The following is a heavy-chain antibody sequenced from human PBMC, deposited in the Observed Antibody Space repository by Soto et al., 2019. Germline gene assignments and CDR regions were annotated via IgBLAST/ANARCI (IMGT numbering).Heavy chain of an antibody. CDR2: ISYDATNK. V-gene: IGHV3-30-3*01. D-gene: IGHD4-17*01. Sequence: QVQLVESGGGVVQPGRSLRLSCAASGFTFSSYAMHWVRQAPGKGLEWVAVISYDATNKYYPDSVKGRFTISRDNSKNPLYLKMSGLRPEDTAVYYWARDRDGEYSNYFDPWGQGTLVTVSS. CDR3: ARDRDGEYSNYFDP. J-gene: IGHJ5*02. CDR1: GFTFSSYA.